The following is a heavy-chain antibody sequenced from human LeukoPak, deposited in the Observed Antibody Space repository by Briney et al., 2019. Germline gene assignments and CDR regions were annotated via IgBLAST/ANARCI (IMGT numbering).Heavy chain of an antibody. V-gene: IGHV3-23*01. CDR3: AKDRASVRRSPYYGMDV. CDR2: ISGSGGST. Sequence: SGGSLRLSCAASGFTFSSYAMSWVRQAPGKGLEWVSAISGSGGSTYYADSVKGRFTISRDNSKNTLYLQMNSLRAEDTAVYYCAKDRASVRRSPYYGMDVWGQGTTVTVSS. J-gene: IGHJ6*02. CDR1: GFTFSSYA. D-gene: IGHD4-17*01.